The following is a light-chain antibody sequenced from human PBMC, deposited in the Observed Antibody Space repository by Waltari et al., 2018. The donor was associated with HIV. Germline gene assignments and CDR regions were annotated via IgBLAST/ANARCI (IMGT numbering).Light chain of an antibody. CDR1: RADFSFYNH. V-gene: IGLV2-14*01. Sequence: YGLTKPASVSGSLGQSITISCFASRADFSFYNHVYWYQHHPDKAPQLVIYDDNIRPPEIPFRFSASKSGNTASLTISGLQVDDEADYYCSSYMNSGTLVFGGGTKVTVL. J-gene: IGLJ3*02. CDR2: DDN. CDR3: SSYMNSGTLV.